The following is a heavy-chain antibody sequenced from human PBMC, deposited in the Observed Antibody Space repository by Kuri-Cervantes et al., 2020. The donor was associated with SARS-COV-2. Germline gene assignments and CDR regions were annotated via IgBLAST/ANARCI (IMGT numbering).Heavy chain of an antibody. J-gene: IGHJ6*03. CDR1: GYTLTELS. Sequence: ASVKVSCKVSGYTLTELSMHWVRQAPGKGLEWMGGFDPEDGETIYAQKFQGRVTMTEDTSTDTAYMELSSLRSDDTAVYYCATPDTRYYDFWRNHGYYYYMDVWGKGTTVTVSS. D-gene: IGHD3-3*01. V-gene: IGHV1-24*01. CDR2: FDPEDGET. CDR3: ATPDTRYYDFWRNHGYYYYMDV.